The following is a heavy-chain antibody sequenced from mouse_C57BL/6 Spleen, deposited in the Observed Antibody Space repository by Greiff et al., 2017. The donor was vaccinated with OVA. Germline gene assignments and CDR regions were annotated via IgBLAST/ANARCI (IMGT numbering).Heavy chain of an antibody. CDR2: IDPSDSYT. J-gene: IGHJ2*01. D-gene: IGHD1-1*01. Sequence: QVQLKQPGAELVRPGTSVKLSCKASGYTFTSYWMHWVKQRPGQGLEWIGVIDPSDSYTNYNQKFKGKATLTVDTSSSTAYMQLSSLTSEDSAVYYCARRYYGSTPFDYWGQGTTLTVSS. CDR1: GYTFTSYW. CDR3: ARRYYGSTPFDY. V-gene: IGHV1-59*01.